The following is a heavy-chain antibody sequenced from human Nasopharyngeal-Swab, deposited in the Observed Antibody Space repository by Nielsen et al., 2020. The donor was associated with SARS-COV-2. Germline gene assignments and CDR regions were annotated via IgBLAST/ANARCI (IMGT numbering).Heavy chain of an antibody. CDR1: GGSFNGFY. J-gene: IGHJ6*02. D-gene: IGHD5-24*01. V-gene: IGHV4-34*01. Sequence: SETLSLTCSVSGGSFNGFYWNWIRQAPGKGLEWIGEINNNERTNYNPSLKSRLAMLVDTSNNQVSLKVSSVSAGDTAVYYCARAGRVGDAYTGLDVWGQGTTVTVSS. CDR2: INNNERT. CDR3: ARAGRVGDAYTGLDV.